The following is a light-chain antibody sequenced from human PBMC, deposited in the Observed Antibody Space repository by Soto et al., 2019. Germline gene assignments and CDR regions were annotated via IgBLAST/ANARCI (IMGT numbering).Light chain of an antibody. CDR3: QQYCSSPPT. Sequence: EIVLTQSPGTLSLSPGERATLSCRASQSVSSSYLAWYQQKPGQAPRLLIYGASSRATGIPYRFSGSGSGTDFTLTISRLEPEDFAVYYCQQYCSSPPTFGQGTKVEIK. V-gene: IGKV3-20*01. CDR1: QSVSSSY. J-gene: IGKJ1*01. CDR2: GAS.